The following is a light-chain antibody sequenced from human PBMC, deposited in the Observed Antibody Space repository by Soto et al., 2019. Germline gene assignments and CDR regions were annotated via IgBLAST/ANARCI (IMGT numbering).Light chain of an antibody. CDR2: RVS. CDR3: SSYSSTSTLVV. J-gene: IGLJ1*01. CDR1: SSDIGGYNY. Sequence: QSVLTPPASVSGYLGQSITISCTGTSSDIGGYNYVSWYQQCPGKAPKLMIYRVSNRPSGVSNRFSGSKSGDTASLTISGLQAEDEADYHCSSYSSTSTLVVFGTGTKVTVL. V-gene: IGLV2-14*01.